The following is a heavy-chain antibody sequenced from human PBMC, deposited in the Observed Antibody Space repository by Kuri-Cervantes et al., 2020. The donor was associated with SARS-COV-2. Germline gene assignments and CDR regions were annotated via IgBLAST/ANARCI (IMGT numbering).Heavy chain of an antibody. CDR1: GGSISSYY. J-gene: IGHJ3*02. D-gene: IGHD2-2*01. CDR3: ARVVPAAISFFDS. CDR2: IYYSRST. Sequence: ESLKISCTVSGGSISSYYWSWIRQPPGKGLKWIGYIYYSRSTNYNPSLKSRSTISVDTSKNQFSLKLSSVTAADTAVYYCARVVPAAISFFDSWGQGTMVTVSS. V-gene: IGHV4-59*12.